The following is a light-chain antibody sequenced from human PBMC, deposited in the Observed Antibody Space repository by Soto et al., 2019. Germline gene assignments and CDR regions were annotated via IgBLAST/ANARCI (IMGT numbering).Light chain of an antibody. V-gene: IGKV3-20*01. Sequence: EIVLTQSPGTLSLSPGERATLSCRASQTGSKNYLAWYQHKPRQPPRLLIYDASDRATSVPDRFSGSGSATDFTLTIRSLEPEDSAVYYCQQCATPPLTFGQGAKVEIK. J-gene: IGKJ1*01. CDR1: QTGSKNY. CDR2: DAS. CDR3: QQCATPPLT.